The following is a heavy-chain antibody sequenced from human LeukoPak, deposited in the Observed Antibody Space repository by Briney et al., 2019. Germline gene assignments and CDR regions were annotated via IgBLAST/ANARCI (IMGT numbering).Heavy chain of an antibody. J-gene: IGHJ4*02. CDR3: ARFLEYTYGPFDS. V-gene: IGHV3-30*04. Sequence: GKSLRLSCAASGFSFSSFGMNWVRQAPGKGLEWVAVLSHDGRNKNYADSVKGRFIISRDNSKKTLYLQMNSLRGEDTAAYYCARFLEYTYGPFDSWGQGTLVTVSS. CDR1: GFSFSSFG. D-gene: IGHD5-18*01. CDR2: LSHDGRNK.